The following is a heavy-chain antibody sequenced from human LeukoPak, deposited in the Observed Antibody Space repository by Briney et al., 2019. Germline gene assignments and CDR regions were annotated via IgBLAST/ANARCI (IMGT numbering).Heavy chain of an antibody. CDR2: LKPNNGGT. D-gene: IGHD2-2*01. Sequence: ASVKVSCKASGYTFTAHYLHWVRQAPGQGLEWMRWLKPNNGGTKYAQKFQGRVTMTRDTSITTAYMELSSLRSDDTAVYYCARYCPSSCNAGDTFDIWGQGTVVTVSS. J-gene: IGHJ3*02. V-gene: IGHV1-2*02. CDR3: ARYCPSSCNAGDTFDI. CDR1: GYTFTAHY.